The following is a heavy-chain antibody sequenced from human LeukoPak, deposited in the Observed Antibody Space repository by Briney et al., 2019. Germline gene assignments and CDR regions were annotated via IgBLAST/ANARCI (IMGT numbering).Heavy chain of an antibody. CDR2: INPDTGGT. D-gene: IGHD2-2*01. Sequence: ASVKVSCKASGYTFTGYDMHWVRQAPGQGLEWMGWINPDTGGTTYAQRFQGRVTMTRDTSISTAYMELSRLTSDDTAVYYCARGGEVCSSTSCYRGHEYWGQGTLVTVSS. V-gene: IGHV1-2*02. CDR3: ARGGEVCSSTSCYRGHEY. CDR1: GYTFTGYD. J-gene: IGHJ4*02.